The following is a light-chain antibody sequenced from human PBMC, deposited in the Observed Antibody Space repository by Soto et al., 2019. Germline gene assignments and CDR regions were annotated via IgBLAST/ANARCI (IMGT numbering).Light chain of an antibody. CDR3: QQYGSSGT. J-gene: IGKJ1*01. Sequence: EIVLTQSPGTLSLSPGERATISCRASQSVSNNYLAWYQQKPGQAPRLLIYGASNRATGIPDRFSGSGSGTDFTLTISRLEPEDFAVYYCQQYGSSGTFGKGTKADIK. CDR2: GAS. V-gene: IGKV3-20*01. CDR1: QSVSNNY.